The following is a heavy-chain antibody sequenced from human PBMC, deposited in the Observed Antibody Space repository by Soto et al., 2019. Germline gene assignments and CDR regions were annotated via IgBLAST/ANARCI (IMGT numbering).Heavy chain of an antibody. CDR1: GYTFTSYG. D-gene: IGHD3-3*01. CDR3: AAWSGYYDFWSGYFPYYYYYMDV. V-gene: IGHV1-18*01. Sequence: ASVKVSCKASGYTFTSYGISWVRQAPGQGLEWMGWISAYNGNTNYAQKLQGRVTMTTDTSTSTAYMELSSLRSEDTAVYYCAAWSGYYDFWSGYFPYYYYYMDVWGKGTTVTVSS. J-gene: IGHJ6*03. CDR2: ISAYNGNT.